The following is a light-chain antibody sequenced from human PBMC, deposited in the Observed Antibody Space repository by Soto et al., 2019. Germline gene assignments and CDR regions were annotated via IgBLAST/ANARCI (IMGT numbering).Light chain of an antibody. Sequence: VVTQPPSVSGAPGQRVTISCTGSSSNIGAGYDVHWYQQLPGTAPKLLIYVNNNRPSGVPDRFSASKSGTSASLVITGLQAEDEADYYCQSYDSSLSTSGVFGGGTKLTVL. CDR2: VNN. CDR1: SSNIGAGYD. CDR3: QSYDSSLSTSGV. J-gene: IGLJ3*02. V-gene: IGLV1-40*01.